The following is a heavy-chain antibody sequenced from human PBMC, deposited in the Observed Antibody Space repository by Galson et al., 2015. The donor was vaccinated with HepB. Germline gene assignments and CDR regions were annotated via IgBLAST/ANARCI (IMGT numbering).Heavy chain of an antibody. D-gene: IGHD3-10*01. CDR2: ISAYNGNT. CDR1: GYTFTSYG. J-gene: IGHJ6*02. Sequence: SVKVSCKASGYTFTSYGISWVRQAPGQGLEWMGWISAYNGNTNYAQKLQGRVTMTTDTSTSTAYMELRSLRSDDTAVYYCARDPPITMVREYYYYGMDVWGQGTTVTVSS. V-gene: IGHV1-18*01. CDR3: ARDPPITMVREYYYYGMDV.